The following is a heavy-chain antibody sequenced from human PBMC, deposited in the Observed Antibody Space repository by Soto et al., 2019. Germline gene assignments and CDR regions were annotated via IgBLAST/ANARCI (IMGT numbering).Heavy chain of an antibody. CDR2: ISGSGGTT. CDR1: GFTFSNYA. CDR3: AKTPRQWLVYFDY. V-gene: IGHV3-23*01. J-gene: IGHJ4*02. D-gene: IGHD6-19*01. Sequence: EVQLLESGGGLVQPGGSLRLSCAASGFTFSNYAIAWVRQAPGKGLEWVSGISGSGGTTYYADSVKGRFTISRDKSKDTLHLQMNSLRAEDTAVYYCAKTPRQWLVYFDYWGQGALVTVSS.